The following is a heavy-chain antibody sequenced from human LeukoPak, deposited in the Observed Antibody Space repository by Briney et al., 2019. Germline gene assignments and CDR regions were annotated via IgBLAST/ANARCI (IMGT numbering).Heavy chain of an antibody. CDR1: GFTFSSYS. CDR2: ISSSSSYI. D-gene: IGHD6-13*01. J-gene: IGHJ3*02. CDR3: ASIAAAGSLGAFDI. Sequence: GGSLRLSCAASGFTFSSYSTNWVRQAPGKGLEWVSSISSSSSYIYYADSVKGRFTISRDNAKNSLYLQMNSLRAEDTAVYYCASIAAAGSLGAFDIWGQGTMVTVSS. V-gene: IGHV3-21*01.